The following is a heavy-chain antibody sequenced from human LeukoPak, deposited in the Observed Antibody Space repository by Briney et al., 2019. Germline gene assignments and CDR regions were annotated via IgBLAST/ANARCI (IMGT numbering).Heavy chain of an antibody. J-gene: IGHJ4*02. CDR3: ARDPGYSSSWKRIDY. CDR2: INPSGGST. CDR1: GYTFTSYY. V-gene: IGHV1-46*01. D-gene: IGHD6-13*01. Sequence: AASVNVSCTASGYTFTSYYMHWVRQAPGQGLEWMGIINPSGGSTSYAQKFQGRVTMTRDTSTSTVYMELSSLRSEDTAVYYCARDPGYSSSWKRIDYWGQGTLVTVSS.